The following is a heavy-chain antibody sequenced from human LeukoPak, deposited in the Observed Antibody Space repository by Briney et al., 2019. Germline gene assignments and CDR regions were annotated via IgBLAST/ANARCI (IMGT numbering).Heavy chain of an antibody. Sequence: TSETLSLTCAVYGGSFSGYYWSWIRQPPGKGLGWIGEINHSGSTNYNPSLKSRVTISVDTSKNQFSLKLSSVTAADTAVYYCASGTYDSSGYYYVRRARLDYWGQGTLVTVSS. J-gene: IGHJ4*02. CDR3: ASGTYDSSGYYYVRRARLDY. CDR1: GGSFSGYY. D-gene: IGHD3-22*01. CDR2: INHSGST. V-gene: IGHV4-34*01.